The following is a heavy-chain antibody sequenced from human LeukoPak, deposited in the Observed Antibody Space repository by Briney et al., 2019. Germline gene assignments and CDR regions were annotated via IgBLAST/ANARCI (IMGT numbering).Heavy chain of an antibody. V-gene: IGHV3-7*01. D-gene: IGHD3-10*02. Sequence: PGGSLRLSCAASGFTFSGYWMSWVRQAPGKGLEWVANIKQDGSEKHYVDSVKGRFTISRDNAKNSLYLQMNRLRAEDTAVYYCAELGITMIGGVWGKGTTVTISS. CDR2: IKQDGSEK. CDR3: AELGITMIGGV. CDR1: GFTFSGYW. J-gene: IGHJ6*04.